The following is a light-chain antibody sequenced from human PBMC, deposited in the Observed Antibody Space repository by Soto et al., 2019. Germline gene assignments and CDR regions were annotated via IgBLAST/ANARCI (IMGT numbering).Light chain of an antibody. CDR3: QQYNSYSGT. CDR1: QSISSW. CDR2: DAS. V-gene: IGKV1-5*01. Sequence: DIQMTQSPSTLSASVGDRVTITCRASQSISSWLAWYQQKPGKAPKLLIYDASSLESGVPSRFSGSGSGTEFTLTISSVQPDDFGTYYCQQYNSYSGTFGQGTKVEIK. J-gene: IGKJ1*01.